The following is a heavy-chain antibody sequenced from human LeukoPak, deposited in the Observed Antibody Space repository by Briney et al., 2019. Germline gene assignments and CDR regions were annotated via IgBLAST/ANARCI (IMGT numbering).Heavy chain of an antibody. D-gene: IGHD3-9*01. CDR1: GFTFSSYW. V-gene: IGHV3-7*04. J-gene: IGHJ4*02. CDR2: KKQDGSEK. CDR3: ARVNYDILTGYLSYFDY. Sequence: PGGSLRLSCAASGFTFSSYWMNWVRQAPGKGLEWVANKKQDGSEKYYVDSVKGRFTISRDNAKNSLYLQMNSLRAEDTAVYYCARVNYDILTGYLSYFDYWGQGTLVTVSS.